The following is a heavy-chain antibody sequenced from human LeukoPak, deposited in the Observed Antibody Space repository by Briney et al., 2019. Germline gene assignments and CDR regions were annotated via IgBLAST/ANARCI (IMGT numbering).Heavy chain of an antibody. J-gene: IGHJ6*04. CDR3: AELGITMIGGV. Sequence: GGSLRLSCAGSGFTFSDYYMTWLRQAPGKGLECISYISPNSNFINYADSVKGRFTISRDNAKNSLYLQMNSLRAEDTAVYYCAELGITMIGGVWGKGTTVTISS. D-gene: IGHD3-10*02. V-gene: IGHV3-11*06. CDR2: ISPNSNFI. CDR1: GFTFSDYY.